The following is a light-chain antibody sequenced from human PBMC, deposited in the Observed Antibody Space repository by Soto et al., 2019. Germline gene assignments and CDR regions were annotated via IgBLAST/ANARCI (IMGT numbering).Light chain of an antibody. CDR1: QSLLQSDGNTY. Sequence: IVMTQTPLSLSVTPGQPASISCKSSQSLLQSDGNTYLYWFLQKPGKAPKLLIYAASSLQSGVPSRFSGSGSGTEFTLTISSLQPDDFATYYCQQYNSYWTFGQGTKVDIK. J-gene: IGKJ1*01. CDR3: QQYNSYWT. CDR2: AAS. V-gene: IGKV2-29*03.